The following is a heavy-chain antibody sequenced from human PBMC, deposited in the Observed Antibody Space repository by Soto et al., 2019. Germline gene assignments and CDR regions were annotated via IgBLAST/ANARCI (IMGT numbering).Heavy chain of an antibody. CDR1: GFTFSSYG. Sequence: PGGSLRLSCAASGFTFSSYGMHWVRQAPGKGLEWVAVISYDGSNKYYADSVKGRFTISRDNSKNTLYLQMNSLRAEDTAVYYCAKDHVGIFCSGGSCMFDYWGQGTLVTVSS. D-gene: IGHD2-15*01. CDR2: ISYDGSNK. CDR3: AKDHVGIFCSGGSCMFDY. V-gene: IGHV3-30*18. J-gene: IGHJ4*02.